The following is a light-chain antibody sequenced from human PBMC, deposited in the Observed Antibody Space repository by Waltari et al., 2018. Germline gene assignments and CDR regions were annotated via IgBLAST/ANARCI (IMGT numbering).Light chain of an antibody. Sequence: EIVMTQSPATLSVSPGERATLSCRASQSVSNNLAWYQQKPGQAPRLLIYDTSTRATGIPARFRGSGSGTEFTLNISSLQSEDFAVYYCQQYNNWPPLTFGGGTKVEIK. V-gene: IGKV3D-15*01. J-gene: IGKJ4*01. CDR2: DTS. CDR3: QQYNNWPPLT. CDR1: QSVSNN.